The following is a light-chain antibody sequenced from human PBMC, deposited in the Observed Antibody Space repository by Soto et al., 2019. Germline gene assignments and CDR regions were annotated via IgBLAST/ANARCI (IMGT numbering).Light chain of an antibody. J-gene: IGLJ1*01. CDR3: SSYTSSSTYV. Sequence: QSALTQPASVSGSPGQSITISCTGTSSDVSAYNYVSWYQQHPGKAPKLMIYHVSNRPSGVSSRFSGSKSGNAASLTISGLKAEDEADYYCSSYTSSSTYVFGTGTKVTVL. CDR1: SSDVSAYNY. CDR2: HVS. V-gene: IGLV2-14*01.